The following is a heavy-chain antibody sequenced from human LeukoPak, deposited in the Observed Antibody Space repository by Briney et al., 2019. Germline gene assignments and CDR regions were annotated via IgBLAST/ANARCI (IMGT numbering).Heavy chain of an antibody. D-gene: IGHD3-22*01. CDR2: IYYSGST. J-gene: IGHJ4*02. CDR1: GGSISSSSYY. Sequence: SETLSLTCTVSGGSISSSSYYWGWIRQPPGKGLEWIGSIYYSGSTYYNPSLKSRVTISVDTSKNQFSLKLSSVTAADTAVYYCARAPSYYYDSSGYRYFDYWGQGTLVTVSS. CDR3: ARAPSYYYDSSGYRYFDY. V-gene: IGHV4-39*07.